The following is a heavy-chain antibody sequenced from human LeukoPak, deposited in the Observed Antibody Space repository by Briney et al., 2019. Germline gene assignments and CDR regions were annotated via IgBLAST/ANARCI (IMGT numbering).Heavy chain of an antibody. CDR2: INPNSGGT. J-gene: IGHJ5*02. D-gene: IGHD6-19*01. Sequence: ASVKVSCKASGYTFTGYYMDWVRQAPGQGLEWMGWINPNSGGTNYAQKFQGRVTMTRDTSISTAYMELSRLRSDDTAVYYCAREGRQWLVRGDWFDPWGQGTLVTVSS. CDR3: AREGRQWLVRGDWFDP. CDR1: GYTFTGYY. V-gene: IGHV1-2*02.